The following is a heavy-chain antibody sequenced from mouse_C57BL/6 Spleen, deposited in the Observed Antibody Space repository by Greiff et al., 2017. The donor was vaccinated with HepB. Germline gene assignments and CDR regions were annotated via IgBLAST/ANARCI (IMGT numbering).Heavy chain of an antibody. CDR1: GYTFTSYW. Sequence: QVQLPQPGAELVKPGASVKLSCKASGYTFTSYWMHWVKQRPGQGLEWIGMIHPNSGSTNYNEKFKSKATLTVDKSSSTAYRQLSSLTSEDSAVYYCAAGGLRRGFAYWGQGTLVTVSA. CDR2: IHPNSGST. V-gene: IGHV1-64*01. CDR3: AAGGLRRGFAY. D-gene: IGHD2-4*01. J-gene: IGHJ3*01.